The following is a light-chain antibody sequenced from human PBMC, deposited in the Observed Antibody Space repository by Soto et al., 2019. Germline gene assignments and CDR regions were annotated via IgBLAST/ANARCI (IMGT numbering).Light chain of an antibody. V-gene: IGLV2-14*03. J-gene: IGLJ1*01. CDR3: SSHTSSNFGV. CDR1: SSDVGGYDY. Sequence: QSALTQPASVSGSPGQSITISCTGTSSDVGGYDYVSWYQQHPGKAPKLIIFDVGNRPSGVSKRFSGSKSGNTASLTISGLQAEDEADYYCSSHTSSNFGVFGTGTKVTVL. CDR2: DVG.